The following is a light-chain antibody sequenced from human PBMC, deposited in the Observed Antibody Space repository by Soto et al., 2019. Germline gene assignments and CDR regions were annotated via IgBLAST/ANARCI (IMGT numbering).Light chain of an antibody. Sequence: DIQMTQSPSTLSASVGDRVTITCRASQSISDYLAWYQQKPGKAPKFLIYKTSNLEVGVPSRFSGSGSGTDFTLSISSLQPDDFGTYYCQQYNNYPYTFGQGTKLEIK. V-gene: IGKV1-5*03. CDR1: QSISDY. CDR2: KTS. CDR3: QQYNNYPYT. J-gene: IGKJ2*01.